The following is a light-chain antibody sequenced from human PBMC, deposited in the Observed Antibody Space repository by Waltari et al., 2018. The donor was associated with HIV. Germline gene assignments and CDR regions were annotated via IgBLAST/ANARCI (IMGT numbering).Light chain of an antibody. CDR3: QAWGS. Sequence: SYELTQPPSVSVSPGQTASITCPGDKLGDKYACWYQQKPGQSPVLVIYQDSKRPSGIPERFSGSNSGNTATLTISGTQAMDEADYYCQAWGSFGGGTKLTVL. V-gene: IGLV3-1*01. CDR1: KLGDKY. CDR2: QDS. J-gene: IGLJ2*01.